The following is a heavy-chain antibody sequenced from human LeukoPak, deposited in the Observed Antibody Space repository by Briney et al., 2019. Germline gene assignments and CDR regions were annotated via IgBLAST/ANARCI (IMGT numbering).Heavy chain of an antibody. CDR1: GFSFSSYG. CDR2: VSSDGSRE. V-gene: IGHV3-30*18. J-gene: IGHJ4*02. D-gene: IGHD5-18*01. CDR3: AKARGYNYAYSYYFDY. Sequence: PVRSLRLSCAASGFSFSSYGMHWVRQAPGKGLEWVSFVSSDGSREYYGDSVKGRFTISRDNSKNTLFLELNSLRAEDTAVYYCAKARGYNYAYSYYFDYWGQGTLVTVSS.